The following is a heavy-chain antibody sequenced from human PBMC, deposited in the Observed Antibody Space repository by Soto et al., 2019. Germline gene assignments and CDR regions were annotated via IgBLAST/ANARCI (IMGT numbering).Heavy chain of an antibody. D-gene: IGHD2-2*01. J-gene: IGHJ4*02. Sequence: GGSLRLSCAASGFTFSSYAMIWVRQAPGKGLEWVSAISGSGGSTYYADSVKGRFTISRDNSKNTLYLQMNSLRAEDTAVYYCAKGDIVVVPAATGYWGQGTLVTVSS. CDR2: ISGSGGST. CDR1: GFTFSSYA. V-gene: IGHV3-23*01. CDR3: AKGDIVVVPAATGY.